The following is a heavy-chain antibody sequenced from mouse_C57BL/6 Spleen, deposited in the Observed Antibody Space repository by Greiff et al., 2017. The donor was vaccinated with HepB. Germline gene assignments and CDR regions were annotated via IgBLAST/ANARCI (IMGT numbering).Heavy chain of an antibody. D-gene: IGHD2-10*02. V-gene: IGHV5-17*01. CDR1: GFTFSDYG. CDR3: AIVWSFAY. J-gene: IGHJ3*01. CDR2: ISSGSSTI. Sequence: EVKLVESGGGLVKPGGSLKLSCAASGFTFSDYGMHWVRQAPEKGLEWVAYISSGSSTIYYADTVKGRFTISRDNAKNTLFLQMTSLRSEDTAMYYCAIVWSFAYWGQGTLVTVSA.